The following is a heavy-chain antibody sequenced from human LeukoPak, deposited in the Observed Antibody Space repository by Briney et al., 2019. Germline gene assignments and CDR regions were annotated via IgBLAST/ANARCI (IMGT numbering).Heavy chain of an antibody. Sequence: SETLSLTCTVSGVSISSYYWSWIRQPPGKGLELIGYFYYSGSTNYNPSLKSRVTISVDTSKNQLSLKLSSVTATDTAVYYCARFSVAAAGTGWFDPWGQGTLVTVSA. V-gene: IGHV4-59*01. J-gene: IGHJ5*02. CDR1: GVSISSYY. CDR3: ARFSVAAAGTGWFDP. CDR2: FYYSGST. D-gene: IGHD6-13*01.